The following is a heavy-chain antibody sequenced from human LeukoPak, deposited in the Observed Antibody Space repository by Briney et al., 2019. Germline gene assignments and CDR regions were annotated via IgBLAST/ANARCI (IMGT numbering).Heavy chain of an antibody. Sequence: GGSLRLSCAASGFTFSSYGMHWVRQAPGKGLEWVAVIWYDGSNKYHADSVKGRFTISRDNSKNTLYLQMNSLRAEDTAVYYCARDLNSGSYYYMDVWGKGTTVTVFS. V-gene: IGHV3-33*01. CDR2: IWYDGSNK. J-gene: IGHJ6*03. D-gene: IGHD1-26*01. CDR1: GFTFSSYG. CDR3: ARDLNSGSYYYMDV.